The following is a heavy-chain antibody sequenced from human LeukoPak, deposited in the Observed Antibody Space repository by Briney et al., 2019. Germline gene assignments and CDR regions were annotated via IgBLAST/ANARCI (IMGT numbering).Heavy chain of an antibody. CDR2: IRHDGSNK. V-gene: IGHV3-30*02. CDR3: AKLPSYGSGSYGPGGNYYMDV. D-gene: IGHD3-10*01. J-gene: IGHJ6*03. Sequence: PGGPLRLSCAASGFTFGSYGMHWVRQAPGKGLEWVTFIRHDGSNKYYADSVKGRFTISRDNAKNSLYLQMNSLRAEDTALYYCAKLPSYGSGSYGPGGNYYMDVWGKGTTVTISS. CDR1: GFTFGSYG.